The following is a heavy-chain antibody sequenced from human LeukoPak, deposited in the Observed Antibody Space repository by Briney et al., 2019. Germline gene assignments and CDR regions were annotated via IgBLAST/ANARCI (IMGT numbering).Heavy chain of an antibody. CDR2: ISRNGGST. CDR1: GFTFSSYA. V-gene: IGHV3-64*01. J-gene: IGHJ6*03. D-gene: IGHD3-3*01. Sequence: PGGSLRLSCAASGFTFSSYAMHWVRQAPGKGLEYVSAISRNGGSTYYANSVKGRFTISRDNSKNTLYLQMGSLRAKDMAVYYCARGRSTGFLEWLALDYMDVWGKGTRVTVSS. CDR3: ARGRSTGFLEWLALDYMDV.